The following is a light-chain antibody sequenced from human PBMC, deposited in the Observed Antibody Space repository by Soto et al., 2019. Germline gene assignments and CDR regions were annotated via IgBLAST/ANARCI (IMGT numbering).Light chain of an antibody. CDR2: DVS. V-gene: IGLV2-14*01. CDR1: SSDVGGYNY. Sequence: QSALTQPASVSGSPGQSITISCTGTSSDVGGYNYVSWYQQHPGKAPKLMIHDVSDRPSGVSSRFSGSKSANTASLTISGLQAEDEADYYCRSYTSTGTRVFGGGTKVTVL. J-gene: IGLJ3*02. CDR3: RSYTSTGTRV.